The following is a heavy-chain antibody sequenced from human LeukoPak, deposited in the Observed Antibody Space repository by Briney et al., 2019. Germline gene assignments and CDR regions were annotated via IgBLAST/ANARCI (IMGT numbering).Heavy chain of an antibody. J-gene: IGHJ6*02. D-gene: IGHD1-7*01. V-gene: IGHV4-59*13. CDR3: ARDTLLGLLHPHYYYYGMDV. CDR2: IYYSGST. CDR1: GGSISSYY. Sequence: SSETLSLTCTVSGGSISSYYWSWIRQPPGKGLEWIGYIYYSGSTNYNPSLKSRVTISVDTSKNQFSLKLSSVTAADTAVYYCARDTLLGLLHPHYYYYGMDVWGQGTTVTVSS.